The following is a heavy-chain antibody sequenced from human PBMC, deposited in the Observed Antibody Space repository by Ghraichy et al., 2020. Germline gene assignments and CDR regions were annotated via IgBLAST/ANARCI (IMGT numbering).Heavy chain of an antibody. D-gene: IGHD3-22*01. J-gene: IGHJ4*02. CDR3: ARDQKDSSRDSSGYYSCLWDY. Sequence: GGSLRLSCAASGFTFSSYGMHWVRQAPGKGLEWVAVIWYDGSNKYYADSVKGRFTISRDNSKNTLYLQMNSLRAEDTAVYYCARDQKDSSRDSSGYYSCLWDYWGQGTLVTVSS. V-gene: IGHV3-33*01. CDR1: GFTFSSYG. CDR2: IWYDGSNK.